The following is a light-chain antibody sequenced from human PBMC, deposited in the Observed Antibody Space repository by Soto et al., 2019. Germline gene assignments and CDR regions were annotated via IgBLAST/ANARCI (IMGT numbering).Light chain of an antibody. Sequence: AIQMTQSPSSLSASVGDRVTITCRASQGIRNDLDWFQQKPGKAPKLLIYAASNLQSGVPARFSGSGSGTDFTLTISSLQPEDFATYFCQQSYSTPYTFGQGTSLRIK. CDR3: QQSYSTPYT. CDR2: AAS. CDR1: QGIRND. V-gene: IGKV1-6*01. J-gene: IGKJ2*01.